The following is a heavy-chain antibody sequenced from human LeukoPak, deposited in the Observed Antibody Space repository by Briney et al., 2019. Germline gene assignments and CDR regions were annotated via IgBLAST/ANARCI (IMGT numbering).Heavy chain of an antibody. CDR1: GYTFSTYG. D-gene: IGHD1-26*01. CDR3: ARNAGSYFEFAP. J-gene: IGHJ5*02. Sequence: ASVKVSCKTSGYTFSTYGLSWVRQAAGQGLEWMGWISGNSGKTHYAQKFQDRVTLTTDTSSTTAFMELRSLRSDDTAMSYCARNAGSYFEFAPWGQGTLVTVSS. CDR2: ISGNSGKT. V-gene: IGHV1-18*01.